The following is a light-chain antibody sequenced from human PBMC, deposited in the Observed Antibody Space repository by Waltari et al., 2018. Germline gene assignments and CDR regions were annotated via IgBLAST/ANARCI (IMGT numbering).Light chain of an antibody. J-gene: IGKJ2*01. CDR2: AAS. Sequence: DIQMTQSPSSLSASVGDRVTISCRASQSIGSYVNWYQQKPGKAPKLLIYAASRLRSGVPSRFSGGGYGTDFTLTISSLQAEDFATFYCQQSYTNPTFGQGTKLEI. CDR3: QQSYTNPT. CDR1: QSIGSY. V-gene: IGKV1-39*01.